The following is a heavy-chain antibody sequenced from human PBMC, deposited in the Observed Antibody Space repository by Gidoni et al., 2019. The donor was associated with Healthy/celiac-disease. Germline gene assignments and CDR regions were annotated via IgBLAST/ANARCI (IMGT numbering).Heavy chain of an antibody. CDR3: ARGNCSGGSCYKNNWFDP. D-gene: IGHD2-15*01. V-gene: IGHV4-34*01. Sequence: QVQLQQWGAGLLKPSETLSLPCAVYGGSFSGYYWSWIRQPPGKGLEWIGEINHSGSTNYNPSLKSRVTISVDTSKNQFSLKLSSVTAADTAVYYCARGNCSGGSCYKNNWFDPWGQGTLVTVSS. CDR1: GGSFSGYY. J-gene: IGHJ5*02. CDR2: INHSGST.